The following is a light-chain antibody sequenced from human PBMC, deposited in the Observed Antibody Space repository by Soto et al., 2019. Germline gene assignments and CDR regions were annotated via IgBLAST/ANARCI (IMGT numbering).Light chain of an antibody. Sequence: PGARATLSCRASQSVSSNYFAWYQQKPGQAPRLLIYGVSSRPTGIPDRFSGSGSGTDFTLTISRLEPEDFAVYYCEQRSNWPITFGQGTRLEIK. CDR3: EQRSNWPIT. J-gene: IGKJ5*01. CDR2: GVS. V-gene: IGKV3D-20*02. CDR1: QSVSSNY.